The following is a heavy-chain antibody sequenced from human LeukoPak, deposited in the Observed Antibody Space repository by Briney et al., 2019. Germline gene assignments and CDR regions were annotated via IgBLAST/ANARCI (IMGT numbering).Heavy chain of an antibody. CDR2: ISGSGSST. D-gene: IGHD5-18*01. CDR3: ARAYSGYTYGYHY. J-gene: IGHJ4*02. V-gene: IGHV3-23*01. CDR1: GFTFSSSA. Sequence: GGSLRLSCAASGFTFSSSAMSWVRQAPGKGLEWVSGISGSGSSTNYADSVKGRFTISRDNSKNTLYLQMSSLRAEDTAVYYCARAYSGYTYGYHYWGQGTLVTVSS.